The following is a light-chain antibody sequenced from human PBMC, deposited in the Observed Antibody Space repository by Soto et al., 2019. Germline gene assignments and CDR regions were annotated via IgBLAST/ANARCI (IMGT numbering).Light chain of an antibody. CDR2: VAS. Sequence: DIQMTQSPSSLSASVGDRVTIACRASQDISNYLAWYQQKPGKVPKLLIYVASTLQSGVPSRFSGSGSGTDCTLTISSLQPEDVATYYCQKYNSSPLTFGGGTKVEIK. V-gene: IGKV1-27*01. CDR3: QKYNSSPLT. J-gene: IGKJ4*01. CDR1: QDISNY.